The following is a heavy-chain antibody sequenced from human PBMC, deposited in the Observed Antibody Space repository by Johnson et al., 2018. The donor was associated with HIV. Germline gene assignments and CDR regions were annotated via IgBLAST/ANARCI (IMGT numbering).Heavy chain of an antibody. D-gene: IGHD1-26*01. Sequence: VQLVESGGGLVTPARSLRISCSGSGLTLSNAWMTWVRQAPGKGLEWVGHIKREVDGGTTDYTAPVKVRFTILRDDSKNILYLQMNNLKAEDTALYYCTTRLNSGTYWGNYDFDVWGQGTMVTVSS. CDR3: TTRLNSGTYWGNYDFDV. CDR2: IKREVDGGTT. J-gene: IGHJ3*01. CDR1: GLTLSNAW. V-gene: IGHV3-15*01.